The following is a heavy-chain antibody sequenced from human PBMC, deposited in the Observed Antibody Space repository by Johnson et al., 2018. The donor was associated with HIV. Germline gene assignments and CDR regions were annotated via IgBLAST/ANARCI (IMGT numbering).Heavy chain of an antibody. CDR2: ISWNSGSI. V-gene: IGHV3-9*01. CDR3: AKDIGYNFWSCYYKHGDGPPHAFDI. Sequence: VQLVESGGGVVQPGRSLRLSCAASGFTFDDYAMHWVRQAPGKGLEWVSGISWNSGSIGYADSVKGRFTISRDNAKNSLYLQMNSLRAEDTALYYCAKDIGYNFWSCYYKHGDGPPHAFDIWGQGTMVTVSS. J-gene: IGHJ3*02. CDR1: GFTFDDYA. D-gene: IGHD3-3*01.